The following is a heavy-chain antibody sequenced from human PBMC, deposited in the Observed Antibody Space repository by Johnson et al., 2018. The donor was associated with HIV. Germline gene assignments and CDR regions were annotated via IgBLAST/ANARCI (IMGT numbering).Heavy chain of an antibody. CDR2: ISFSGVTK. V-gene: IGHV3-23*04. J-gene: IGHJ3*02. CDR3: ARGLGDVGADSFAFDI. D-gene: IGHD3-10*02. CDR1: PFTFSSYA. Sequence: VQLVESGGGLVQPGGSPRLSCGATPFTFSSYAMSRVRQAPVKGLDWVSVISFSGVTKDYADSVKGRFTISRDNSKNTRYLQMTSLRAEDTAVYYCARGLGDVGADSFAFDIWGQGTMVTVSS.